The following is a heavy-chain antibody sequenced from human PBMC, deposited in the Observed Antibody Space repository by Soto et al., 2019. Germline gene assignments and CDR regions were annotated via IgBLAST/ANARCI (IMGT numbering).Heavy chain of an antibody. V-gene: IGHV3-23*01. CDR1: GFAFSSYA. D-gene: IGHD6-6*01. CDR2: ISGSGGDT. J-gene: IGHJ4*02. CDR3: AKLTRDSTSSWLFDY. Sequence: EVQLLESGGGLVQPGGSLRLSCAAYGFAFSSYAMSWLRQAPGKGLEWVSAISGSGGDTYYADSVKGRFTISRDNSKNTVYLQMNSLRAEDTAVHYCAKLTRDSTSSWLFDYWGQGTLVTVSS.